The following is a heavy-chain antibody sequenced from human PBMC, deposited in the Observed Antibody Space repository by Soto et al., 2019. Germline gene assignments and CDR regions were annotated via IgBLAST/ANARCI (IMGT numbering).Heavy chain of an antibody. Sequence: TASETLSLTCTVSGGSISSGGYYWSWIRQHPGKGLEWIGYIYYSGSTYYNPSLKSRVTISVDTSKNQFSLKLSSVTAADTAVYYCARADTYYYHSSGHRPFAYRGQGTLVNVSS. CDR3: ARADTYYYHSSGHRPFAY. CDR2: IYYSGST. CDR1: GGSISSGGYY. V-gene: IGHV4-31*03. D-gene: IGHD3-22*01. J-gene: IGHJ4*02.